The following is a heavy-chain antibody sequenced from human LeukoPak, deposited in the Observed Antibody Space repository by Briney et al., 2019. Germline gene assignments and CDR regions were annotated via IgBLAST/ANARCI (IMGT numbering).Heavy chain of an antibody. CDR3: ARENGSGYISPLDY. Sequence: GASVKVSCKASGYTFTGYYIHWVRQAPGQGLEWMGWINPNSGDTNYAQKFQGRVTMTRDTSINTPYMELSRLRSDDTAVYYCARENGSGYISPLDYWGQGNLVPVSS. J-gene: IGHJ4*02. CDR2: INPNSGDT. D-gene: IGHD3-22*01. CDR1: GYTFTGYY. V-gene: IGHV1-2*02.